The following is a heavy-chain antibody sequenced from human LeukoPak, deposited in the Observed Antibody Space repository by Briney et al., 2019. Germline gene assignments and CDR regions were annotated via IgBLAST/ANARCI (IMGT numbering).Heavy chain of an antibody. D-gene: IGHD1-26*01. CDR1: GGSISSYY. V-gene: IGHV4-4*07. J-gene: IGHJ4*02. Sequence: SETLSLTCTVSGGSISSYYWSWIRQPAGKGLEWIGRIYTSGSTNYNPSLKSRVTMSVDTSKNQFSLKLSSVTAADTAVYYCARRPLRERIVYFDYWGQGTLVTVSS. CDR3: ARRPLRERIVYFDY. CDR2: IYTSGST.